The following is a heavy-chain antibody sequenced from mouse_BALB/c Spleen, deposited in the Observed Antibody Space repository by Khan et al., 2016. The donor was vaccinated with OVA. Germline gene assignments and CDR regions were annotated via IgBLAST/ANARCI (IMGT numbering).Heavy chain of an antibody. Sequence: QVQLQQPGAELVKAGASVKMSCKASGYTFTSYWMHWVKQRLGQGLEWFAETNPTNGRTYYNEKFKSKATLTVDKSSSPAYMLLSGPTFEDFAVYYCARIKKIVATYFDYWGQGTTRTGSS. D-gene: IGHD1-1*01. J-gene: IGHJ2*01. CDR3: ARIKKIVATYFDY. V-gene: IGHV1S81*02. CDR1: GYTFTSYW. CDR2: TNPTNGRT.